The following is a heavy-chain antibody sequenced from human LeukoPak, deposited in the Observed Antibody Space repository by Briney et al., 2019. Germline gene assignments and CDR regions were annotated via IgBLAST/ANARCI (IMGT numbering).Heavy chain of an antibody. Sequence: GGSLRLSCLASGFTFSSYAMHWVRQAPGKGLEYVSAISSNGGSTYYADSVKGRFTISRDNSKNTLYLQMSSLRAEDTAVYYCVKDRIGGRGGYNQQYYFDYWGQGTLVTVSS. CDR3: VKDRIGGRGGYNQQYYFDY. D-gene: IGHD5-24*01. CDR1: GFTFSSYA. CDR2: ISSNGGST. V-gene: IGHV3-64D*06. J-gene: IGHJ4*02.